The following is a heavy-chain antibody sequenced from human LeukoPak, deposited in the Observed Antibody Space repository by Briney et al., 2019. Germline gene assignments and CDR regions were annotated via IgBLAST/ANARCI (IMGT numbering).Heavy chain of an antibody. CDR2: ITSSSSYI. Sequence: GGSLRLSCAASGFTFSSYTMNWVRQATGKGLEWVSSITSSSSYIYYADSVKGRFTISRDNAKNSLYLRMNSLRAEDTAVYYCARHVVAVGFDYWGQGTLVTVSS. D-gene: IGHD3-22*01. J-gene: IGHJ4*02. CDR1: GFTFSSYT. V-gene: IGHV3-21*01. CDR3: ARHVVAVGFDY.